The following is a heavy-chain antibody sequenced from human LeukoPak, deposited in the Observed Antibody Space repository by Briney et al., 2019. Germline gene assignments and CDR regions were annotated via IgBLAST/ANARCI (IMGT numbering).Heavy chain of an antibody. J-gene: IGHJ6*03. D-gene: IGHD6-6*01. V-gene: IGHV3-73*01. CDR1: GFTFSTYS. CDR2: IRSKANSYAT. CDR3: IGSSSSSEYYYYMDV. Sequence: GGSLRLSCAASGFTFSTYSMNWVRQAPGKGLEWVGRIRSKANSYATAYAASVKGRFTISRDDSKNTAYLQMNSLKNEDTAVYYCIGSSSSSEYYYYMDVWGKGTTVTVSS.